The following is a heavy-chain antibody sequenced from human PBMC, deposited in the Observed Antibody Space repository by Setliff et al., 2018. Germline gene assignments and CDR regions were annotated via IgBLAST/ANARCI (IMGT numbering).Heavy chain of an antibody. D-gene: IGHD2-2*01. CDR3: ARSENCFSTHCSPYDY. V-gene: IGHV3-48*04. Sequence: PGGSLRLSCVVSGLTVSNDFMGWVRQAPGKALEWISFISHGGATKYYADSVKGRFTISRDNAKNSLYLQMNSLRAEDTATYYCARSENCFSTHCSPYDYWGQGTLVTVSS. J-gene: IGHJ4*02. CDR2: ISHGGATK. CDR1: GLTVSNDF.